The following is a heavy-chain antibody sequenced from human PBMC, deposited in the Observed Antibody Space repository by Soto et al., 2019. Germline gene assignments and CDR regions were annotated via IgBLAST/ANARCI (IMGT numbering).Heavy chain of an antibody. CDR1: GYTLTSYA. Sequence: ASVKVSCKGSGYTLTSYAMHWVRQAPGQRLEWMGWINAGNGNTKYSQKFQGRVTITRDTSASTAYMELRSLRSDDTAVYDCARVLAAVGFDYWGQGTLVTVS. CDR3: ARVLAAVGFDY. J-gene: IGHJ4*02. CDR2: INAGNGNT. D-gene: IGHD6-13*01. V-gene: IGHV1-3*01.